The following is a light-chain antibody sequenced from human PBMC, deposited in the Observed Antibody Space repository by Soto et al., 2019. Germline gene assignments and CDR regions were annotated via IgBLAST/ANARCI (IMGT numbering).Light chain of an antibody. J-gene: IGLJ2*01. CDR2: GNS. CDR1: SSNIGAGYD. CDR3: QSYDSSLSAVV. V-gene: IGLV1-40*01. Sequence: QYVLTQPPSVSGDPGQRVTISCTGSSSNIGAGYDVHWYQQLPGTAPKLLIYGNSNRPSGVPDRFSGSKSGTSASLAITGLQAEDEADYYCQSYDSSLSAVVFGGGTKRTVL.